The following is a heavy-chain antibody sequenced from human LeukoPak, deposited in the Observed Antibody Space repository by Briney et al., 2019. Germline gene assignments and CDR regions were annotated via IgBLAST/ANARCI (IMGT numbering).Heavy chain of an antibody. J-gene: IGHJ4*02. CDR3: ARLAAAAMYYFDY. CDR1: GGSISSSSYY. Sequence: SETLSLTCTVSGGSISSSSYYWGWIRQPPGKGLEWIGNIYYSGSTYYNPSLKSRVTISVDTSKNQFSLRLSSVTAADTAVYYCARLAAAAMYYFDYLGQGTLVTVSS. CDR2: IYYSGST. V-gene: IGHV4-39*01. D-gene: IGHD6-13*01.